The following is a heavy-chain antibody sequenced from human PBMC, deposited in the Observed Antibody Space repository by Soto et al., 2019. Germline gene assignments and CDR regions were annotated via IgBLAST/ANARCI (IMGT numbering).Heavy chain of an antibody. J-gene: IGHJ4*02. CDR2: INWNGGST. D-gene: IGHD4-4*01. V-gene: IGHV3-20*04. CDR3: ARDLFTDYNAGLYDY. Sequence: EVQLVESGEGAVRPGGSLRLSCAASGFTFDDYGMSWVRQAPGKGLEWVSGINWNGGSTGYADSVKGRFTISRDNAKNSLYLQMYSLRAEDTALYYCARDLFTDYNAGLYDYWGQGTLVTVSS. CDR1: GFTFDDYG.